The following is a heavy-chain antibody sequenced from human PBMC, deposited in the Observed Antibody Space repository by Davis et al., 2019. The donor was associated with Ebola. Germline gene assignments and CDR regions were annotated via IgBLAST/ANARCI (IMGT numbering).Heavy chain of an antibody. Sequence: GESLKISCAASGFTFSSYSMNWVRQAPGKGLEWVSSISSSGSTIYYADSMKGRFTISRDNAKNSLYLQMNSLRAEDTAVYYCARGEWLGDFDYWGQGTLVTVSS. CDR3: ARGEWLGDFDY. J-gene: IGHJ4*02. CDR2: ISSSGSTI. D-gene: IGHD6-19*01. CDR1: GFTFSSYS. V-gene: IGHV3-48*04.